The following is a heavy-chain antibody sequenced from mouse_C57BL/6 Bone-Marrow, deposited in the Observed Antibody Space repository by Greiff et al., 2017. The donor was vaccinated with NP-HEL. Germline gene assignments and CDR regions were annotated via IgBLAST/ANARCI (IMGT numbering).Heavy chain of an antibody. CDR3: ARGKKIYLGAFDY. J-gene: IGHJ2*01. CDR1: GFTFSDYS. V-gene: IGHV5-16*01. Sequence: VKLMESEGGLVQPGSSMKLSCTASGFTFSDYSMAWVRQVPEKGLEWVANITYDGSSTYYLDSLKSRFIISRDNAKNILYLQMSSLKSEDTATYYCARGKKIYLGAFDYWGQGTTLTVSS. CDR2: ITYDGSST. D-gene: IGHD5-5*01.